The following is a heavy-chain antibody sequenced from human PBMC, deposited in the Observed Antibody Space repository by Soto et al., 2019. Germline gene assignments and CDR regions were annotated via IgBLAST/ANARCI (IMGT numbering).Heavy chain of an antibody. CDR2: IIPIFGTA. CDR1: GGTMSSYA. V-gene: IGHV1-69*13. Sequence: ASVKVYCKASGGTMSSYAISWVRQAHGQGLEWMGGIIPIFGTANYAQKFQGRVTITADESTSTAYMELSSLRSEDTAVYYCASGFYSSSWFYTCFDPWGQGTLVTVYS. D-gene: IGHD6-13*01. CDR3: ASGFYSSSWFYTCFDP. J-gene: IGHJ5*02.